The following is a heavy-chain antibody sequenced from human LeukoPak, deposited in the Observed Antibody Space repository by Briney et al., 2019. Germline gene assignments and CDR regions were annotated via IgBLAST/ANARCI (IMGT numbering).Heavy chain of an antibody. CDR2: IYHSGST. Sequence: PSGTLSLTCAVSGGSISSSNWWSWVRQPPGKGLEWIGEIYHSGSTNYNPSLKSRVTISVDKSKNQFSLKLSSVTAADTAEYYCARGIAAHQSWFDPWGQGTLVTVSS. J-gene: IGHJ5*02. CDR3: ARGIAAHQSWFDP. V-gene: IGHV4-4*02. D-gene: IGHD6-6*01. CDR1: GGSISSSNW.